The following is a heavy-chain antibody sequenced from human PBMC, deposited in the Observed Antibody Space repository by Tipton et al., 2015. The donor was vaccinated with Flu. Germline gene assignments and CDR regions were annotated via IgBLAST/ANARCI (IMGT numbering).Heavy chain of an antibody. CDR3: AKDIYAGGSGVLDP. CDR2: VYNDGRT. J-gene: IGHJ5*02. V-gene: IGHV3-53*01. D-gene: IGHD2/OR15-2a*01. Sequence: GSLRLSCAVSGFTVSTSYMSWVRQPPGKGLEWVSIVYNDGRTYYADSVKGRFTISRDNSKNTLYLQMNSLRGEDTAVYYCAKDIYAGGSGVLDPWGQGTLVTVSS. CDR1: GFTVSTSY.